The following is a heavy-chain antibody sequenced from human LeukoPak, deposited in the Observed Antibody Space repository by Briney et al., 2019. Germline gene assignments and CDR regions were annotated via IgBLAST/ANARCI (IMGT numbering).Heavy chain of an antibody. V-gene: IGHV4-39*01. CDR2: IYYSGST. J-gene: IGHJ6*03. CDR1: GGSISSSSYY. Sequence: PSETLSLTCTVSGGSISSSSYYWGRIRQPPGKGLEWIGSIYYSGSTYYNPSLKSRVTISVDTSKNQFSLKLSSVTAADTAVYYCASIAARPTYYYYYMDVWGKGTTVTVSS. CDR3: ASIAARPTYYYYYMDV. D-gene: IGHD6-6*01.